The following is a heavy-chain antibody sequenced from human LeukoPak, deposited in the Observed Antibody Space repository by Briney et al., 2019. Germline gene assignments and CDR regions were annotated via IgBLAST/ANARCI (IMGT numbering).Heavy chain of an antibody. CDR1: GFTFSNAW. CDR2: FKSKTDGGTI. CDR3: VADLFNHYYGMDV. Sequence: GGSLRLYCAASGFTFSNAWMSWVRQAPGKGLEWVGRFKSKTDGGTIDYAAPVKGRFTISRDDSKDTLYLQMNSLNTEDTAVYYCVADLFNHYYGMDVWGQGTTVTVSS. V-gene: IGHV3-15*01. J-gene: IGHJ6*02.